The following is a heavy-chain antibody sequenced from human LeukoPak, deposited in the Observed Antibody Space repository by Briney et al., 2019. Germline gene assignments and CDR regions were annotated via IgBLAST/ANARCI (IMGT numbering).Heavy chain of an antibody. CDR2: ISAYNGNT. CDR1: GYTFTTYG. CDR3: ARDLEMATIRRDAFDI. V-gene: IGHV1-18*01. J-gene: IGHJ3*02. Sequence: GASVKVSCKASGYTFTTYGISWVRQAPGQGLEWMGWISAYNGNTNNAQKFQGRVTMTTDTSTSTAYMELRSLISADTAVYYCARDLEMATIRRDAFDIWGQGTMVTVSS. D-gene: IGHD5-24*01.